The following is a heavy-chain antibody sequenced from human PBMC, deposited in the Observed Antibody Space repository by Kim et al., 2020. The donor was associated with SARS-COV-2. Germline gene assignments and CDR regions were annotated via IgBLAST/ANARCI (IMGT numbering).Heavy chain of an antibody. CDR2: INAGNGNT. CDR3: ARAHRGYSYGPPGY. V-gene: IGHV1-3*01. D-gene: IGHD5-18*01. J-gene: IGHJ4*02. Sequence: ASVKVSCKASGYTFTSYAMHWVRQAPGQRLEWMGWINAGNGNTKYSQKFQSRVTITRDTSASTAYMELSSLRSEDTAVYYCARAHRGYSYGPPGYWGQGTLVTVSS. CDR1: GYTFTSYA.